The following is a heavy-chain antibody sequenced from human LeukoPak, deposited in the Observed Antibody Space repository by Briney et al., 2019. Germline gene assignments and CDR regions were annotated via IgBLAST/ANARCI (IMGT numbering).Heavy chain of an antibody. D-gene: IGHD2-2*01. CDR3: ARDLTVPTSMDV. J-gene: IGHJ6*04. V-gene: IGHV3-48*01. CDR1: GFTFNSYN. Sequence: PGGSLRLSCAASGFTFNSYNINWVRQAPGEGLEWVSYISSSSSIIYYADSVTGRFTISRDNAKNSLYLKMNSLRAEDTAVYYCARDLTVPTSMDVWGKGTTVTVSS. CDR2: ISSSSSII.